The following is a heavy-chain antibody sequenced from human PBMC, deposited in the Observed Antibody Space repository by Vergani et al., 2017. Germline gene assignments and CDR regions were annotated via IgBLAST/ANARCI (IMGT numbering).Heavy chain of an antibody. J-gene: IGHJ6*02. Sequence: EVQLLESGGDLVQPGGSLRLSCAASGFPFNHYAMNWVRQAPGKGLEWVSGISGSGGSTYYAGSVKGRFTISRDSSKNTLYLQMNSLSAGDTAVYYWAKANPRNSGYDYLDYYHAMDVWGQGTTVTVSS. CDR3: AKANPRNSGYDYLDYYHAMDV. V-gene: IGHV3-23*01. CDR1: GFPFNHYA. D-gene: IGHD5-12*01. CDR2: ISGSGGST.